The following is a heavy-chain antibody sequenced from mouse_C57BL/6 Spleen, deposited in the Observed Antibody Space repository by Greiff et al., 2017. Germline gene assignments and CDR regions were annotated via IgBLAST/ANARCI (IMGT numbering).Heavy chain of an antibody. CDR1: GFTFSSYG. V-gene: IGHV5-6*01. J-gene: IGHJ3*01. CDR3: ARQDGYPWFAY. CDR2: ISSGGSYT. D-gene: IGHD2-3*01. Sequence: EVKLMESGGDLVKPGGSLKLSCAASGFTFSSYGMSWVRQTPDKRLEWVATISSGGSYTYYPDSVKGRFTISRDNAKNTLYLQMSSLKSEDTAMYYCARQDGYPWFAYWGQGTLVTVSA.